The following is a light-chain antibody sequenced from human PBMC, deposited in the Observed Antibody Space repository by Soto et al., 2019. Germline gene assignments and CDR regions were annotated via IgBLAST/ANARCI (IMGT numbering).Light chain of an antibody. J-gene: IGKJ1*01. CDR2: GAS. Sequence: EIAMTQSPATLSVSPGERATLSCRASQSVSSNLAWYQQKPGQAPRLLIYGASTRATGIPARFSGSGSGTEFTLTISSLQSEDFAVYYCQQYNNWPRTFGQGTKVKS. CDR1: QSVSSN. V-gene: IGKV3-15*01. CDR3: QQYNNWPRT.